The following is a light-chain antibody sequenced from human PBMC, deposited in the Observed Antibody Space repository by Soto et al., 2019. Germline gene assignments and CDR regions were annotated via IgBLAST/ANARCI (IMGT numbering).Light chain of an antibody. Sequence: EIVMTQSPATLSVSPGETATLSCRASQSVSSYLAWYQEKPGRAPRPLIHDSSTRAAGIPARISGSGSGTDFTLTISSLQSEDFAIYYCQQYDDWPITFGQGTRLEIK. V-gene: IGKV3-15*01. J-gene: IGKJ5*01. CDR2: DSS. CDR1: QSVSSY. CDR3: QQYDDWPIT.